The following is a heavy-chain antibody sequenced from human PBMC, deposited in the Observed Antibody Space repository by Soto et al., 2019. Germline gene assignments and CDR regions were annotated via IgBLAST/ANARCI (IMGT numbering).Heavy chain of an antibody. CDR2: ISFDGSNE. CDR3: ARPAATVIFYSGMDV. J-gene: IGHJ6*02. Sequence: GGSLRLSCAASGFTFSDYAMHWVRQAPGKGLEWVAIISFDGSNEHYADSVQGRFTISRDNSENTLYLQMNSLRADDTAVYYCARPAATVIFYSGMDVWGQGTTVTVSS. CDR1: GFTFSDYA. D-gene: IGHD4-17*01. V-gene: IGHV3-30-3*01.